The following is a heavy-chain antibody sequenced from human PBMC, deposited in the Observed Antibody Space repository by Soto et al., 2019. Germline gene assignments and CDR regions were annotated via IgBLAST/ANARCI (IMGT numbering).Heavy chain of an antibody. D-gene: IGHD2-15*01. V-gene: IGHV3-30-3*01. CDR1: GFTFSSYA. Sequence: GGSLRLSCAASGFTFSSYAMHWVRQAPGKGLEWVAVISYDGSNKYYADSVKGRFTISRDNSKNTLYLQMNSLRAEDTAVYYCARCFSWNYDDGMDVWGQGTTVTVSS. CDR3: ARCFSWNYDDGMDV. CDR2: ISYDGSNK. J-gene: IGHJ6*02.